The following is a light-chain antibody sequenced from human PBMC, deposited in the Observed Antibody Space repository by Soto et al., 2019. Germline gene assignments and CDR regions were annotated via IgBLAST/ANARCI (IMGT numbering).Light chain of an antibody. CDR1: QSVGSN. Sequence: EVVLTQSPGTLSLSPGERATLSSRASQSVGSNLAWYQQKPGQAPRLLIYGASTRATGIPARFSGSGSGTEFTLTISSLQSEDFAVYYCQQYNNWPPVFGQGTRLEIK. J-gene: IGKJ5*01. CDR2: GAS. CDR3: QQYNNWPPV. V-gene: IGKV3-15*01.